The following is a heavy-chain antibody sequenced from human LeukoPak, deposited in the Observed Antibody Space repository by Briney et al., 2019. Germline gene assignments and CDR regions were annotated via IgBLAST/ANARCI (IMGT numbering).Heavy chain of an antibody. V-gene: IGHV3-13*01. J-gene: IGHJ4*02. CDR3: ARFVRYYGSLDH. Sequence: GGSLRLSCAASGFTFSSYDMHWVRQATGKGLEWVSAIDTAGDTYYPGSVKGRFTISRENAKNSLYLQMNSLRAEDTAVYYCARFVRYYGSLDHWGQGTLVTVPS. CDR2: IDTAGDT. D-gene: IGHD3-10*01. CDR1: GFTFSSYD.